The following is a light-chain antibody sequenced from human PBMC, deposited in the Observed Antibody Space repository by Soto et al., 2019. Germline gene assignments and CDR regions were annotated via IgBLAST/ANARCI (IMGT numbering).Light chain of an antibody. CDR2: GAS. J-gene: IGKJ5*01. CDR1: QSVSDN. CDR3: QHCNDSSA. Sequence: EIVMTQSPATLSVSPGERATLSCRASQSVSDNLAWYQQKPGQPPRLLIDGASTRATGVPSRFSGSGSGRDFTPTSSRQQAEDFVVYYYQHCNDSSAFGQGTRLELK. V-gene: IGKV3-15*01.